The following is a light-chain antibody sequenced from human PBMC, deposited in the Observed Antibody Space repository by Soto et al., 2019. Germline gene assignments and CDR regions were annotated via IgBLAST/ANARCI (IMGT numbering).Light chain of an antibody. V-gene: IGKV1-5*03. CDR2: KAS. CDR1: QSINNW. CDR3: QQYQTYRDT. Sequence: DIQMTQYPSILSASVGDRVTITCRASQSINNWLAWYQQKPGKAAKFLIYKASSLESGVPSRFSGSASGTEFTLTISGLQPDDFATYYCQQYQTYRDTFGQGTKLEIK. J-gene: IGKJ2*01.